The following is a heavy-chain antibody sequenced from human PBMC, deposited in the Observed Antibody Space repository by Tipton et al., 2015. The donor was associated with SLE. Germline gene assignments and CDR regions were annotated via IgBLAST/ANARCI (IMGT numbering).Heavy chain of an antibody. CDR2: INHSGNT. J-gene: IGHJ2*01. Sequence: TLSLTCAVYGGSFSGYYWTWIRQPPGKGLEWIGEINHSGNTNFNSSLKSRVTISVDTSRNQFSLQLTSVTAADTAVYFCARVPLGQRQTGYWYCDLWGRGTLVTVSS. D-gene: IGHD1/OR15-1a*01. V-gene: IGHV4-34*01. CDR1: GGSFSGYY. CDR3: ARVPLGQRQTGYWYCDL.